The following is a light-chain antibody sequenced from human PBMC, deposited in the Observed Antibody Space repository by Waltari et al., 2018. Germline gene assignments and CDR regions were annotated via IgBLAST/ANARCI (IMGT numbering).Light chain of an antibody. J-gene: IGLJ2*01. V-gene: IGLV3-19*01. CDR3: APQDTTGNYVI. Sequence: SSELTQDPSVSVALGQTVRITCQGDTLRNYYANWYQKKTGQAPLLVMYDNNNRPSGIPGRFSGSSSGHATSLTITGAQAEDEADYYCAPQDTTGNYVIFGGGTKVTV. CDR2: DNN. CDR1: TLRNYY.